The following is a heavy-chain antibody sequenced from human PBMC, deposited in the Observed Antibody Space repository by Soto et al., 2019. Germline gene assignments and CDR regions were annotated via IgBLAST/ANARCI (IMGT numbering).Heavy chain of an antibody. V-gene: IGHV3-30*18. D-gene: IGHD1-26*01. CDR3: AKDDNWELLDAYCQH. J-gene: IGHJ1*01. CDR2: ISYDGSNK. CDR1: GFTFSSYG. Sequence: QVQLVESGGGVVQPGRSLRLSCAASGFTFSSYGMHWVRQAPGKGLEWVAVISYDGSNKYYADSVKGRFTISRDNSKNTLYLQMNSLRAEDTAVYYCAKDDNWELLDAYCQHWGQGTLVTVSS.